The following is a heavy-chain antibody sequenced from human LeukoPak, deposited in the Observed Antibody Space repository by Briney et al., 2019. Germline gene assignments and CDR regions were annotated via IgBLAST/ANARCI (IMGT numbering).Heavy chain of an antibody. J-gene: IGHJ6*03. D-gene: IGHD3-22*01. CDR3: ARDRYYDSSGYHYYRSLPMDV. CDR2: IYYSGST. Sequence: SETLSLTCTVSGGSINSGDYYWTWLRQPPGKGLEWIGYIYYSGSTSYNPSLKSRVTISVDTSKNQFSLKLSSVTAADTAVYYCARDRYYDSSGYHYYRSLPMDVWGKGTTVTVSS. CDR1: GGSINSGDYY. V-gene: IGHV4-30-4*08.